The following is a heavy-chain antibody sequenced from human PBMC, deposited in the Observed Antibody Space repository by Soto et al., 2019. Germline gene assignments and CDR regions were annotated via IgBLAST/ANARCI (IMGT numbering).Heavy chain of an antibody. CDR2: INSDRAT. V-gene: IGHV3-74*01. D-gene: IGHD5-12*01. CDR3: XXXXWSSGNNYSWYFDY. J-gene: IGHJ4*02. Sequence: EVQLVESGGGLMQPGGSLRLSCAVSGFTFSDYWMHWVRQAPGKGLVWVSRINSDRATSYADSVKGRFTISRDNAKKTXXXXXXXXXXXXXXVXXXXXXXWSSGNNYSWYFDYWGRGTLVTVSS. CDR1: GFTFSDYW.